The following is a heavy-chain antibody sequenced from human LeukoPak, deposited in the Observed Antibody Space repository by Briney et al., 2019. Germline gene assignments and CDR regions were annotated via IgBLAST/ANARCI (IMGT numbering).Heavy chain of an antibody. D-gene: IGHD6-13*01. CDR3: ARGQPSAAGASDY. Sequence: GSLRLSCAASGFTFSDYYMSWIRQPPGKGLEWIGEINHSGSTNYNPSLKSRVTISVDTSKNQFSLKLSSVTAADTAVYYCARGQPSAAGASDYWGQGTLVTVSS. CDR2: INHSGST. V-gene: IGHV4-34*01. J-gene: IGHJ4*02. CDR1: GFTFSDYY.